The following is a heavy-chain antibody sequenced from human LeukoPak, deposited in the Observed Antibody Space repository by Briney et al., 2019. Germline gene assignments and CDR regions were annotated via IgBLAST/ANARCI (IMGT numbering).Heavy chain of an antibody. CDR3: ARAAVGGFGSEYYFDY. CDR2: INPNGGGT. CDR1: GYPFTGDY. Sequence: ASVNVSCKPFGYPFTGDYIHWVRQAPGQGLEWMGWINPNGGGTDYAQKFQGRVTMTRDTSISTAYMDLSRLTSDDVAVYYCARAAVGGFGSEYYFDYWGQGTLVTVSS. D-gene: IGHD6-19*01. J-gene: IGHJ4*02. V-gene: IGHV1-2*02.